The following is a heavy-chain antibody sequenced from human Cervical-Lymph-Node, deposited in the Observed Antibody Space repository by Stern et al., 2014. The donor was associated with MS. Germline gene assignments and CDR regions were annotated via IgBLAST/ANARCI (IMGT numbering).Heavy chain of an antibody. CDR1: GYTFTNYY. V-gene: IGHV1-46*01. D-gene: IGHD3-16*01. J-gene: IGHJ4*02. CDR2: INPNGSVT. Sequence: VQLLESGPEVKKPGASVMVSCKTSGYTFTNYYIHWVRQAPGQGLEWMGIINPNGSVTASAQKFQGRLTMTRDTSTTTVYMRLITLTSEDTAMYYCTRAVGGVGREWGQGTLV. CDR3: TRAVGGVGRE.